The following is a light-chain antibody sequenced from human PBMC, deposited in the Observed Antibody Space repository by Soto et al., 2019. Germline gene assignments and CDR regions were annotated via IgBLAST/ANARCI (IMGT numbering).Light chain of an antibody. Sequence: EIVLTQSPATLSLSPGERATLSCWASQTVNSSYLAWYQQKPGQAPRLLIYGASSRATGIPDRFSGSGSGTDFTLTISRLEPEDFAVDSCQQYGSSPPTFGQGTRVDIK. CDR1: QTVNSSY. CDR3: QQYGSSPPT. J-gene: IGKJ1*01. CDR2: GAS. V-gene: IGKV3-20*01.